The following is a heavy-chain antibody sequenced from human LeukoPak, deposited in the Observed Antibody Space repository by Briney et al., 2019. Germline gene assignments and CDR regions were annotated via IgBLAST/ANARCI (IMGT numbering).Heavy chain of an antibody. CDR3: AKDRYGFWSGYDY. V-gene: IGHV3-23*01. CDR2: ISGSGGST. CDR1: GFTFSSHA. J-gene: IGHJ4*02. Sequence: GGSLRLSCAASGFTFSSHAMSWVRQAPGKGLEWVSAISGSGGSTYYADSVKGRFTISRDNSKNTLYLQMNSLRAEDTAVYYCAKDRYGFWSGYDYWGQGTLVTVSS. D-gene: IGHD3-3*01.